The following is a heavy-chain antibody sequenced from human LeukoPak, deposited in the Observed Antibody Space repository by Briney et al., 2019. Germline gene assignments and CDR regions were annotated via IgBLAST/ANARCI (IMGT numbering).Heavy chain of an antibody. CDR3: AKDSNSSWYWYFDL. J-gene: IGHJ2*01. Sequence: PGGSLRLSCAASGFTFSSYAMSWPRQAPGKGLEWVSAFSGSGGSTYYADSVKGRFTISRDNSKNTLYLQMNSLRAEDTAVYYCAKDSNSSWYWYFDLWGRGTLVTVSS. CDR2: FSGSGGST. V-gene: IGHV3-23*01. CDR1: GFTFSSYA. D-gene: IGHD6-13*01.